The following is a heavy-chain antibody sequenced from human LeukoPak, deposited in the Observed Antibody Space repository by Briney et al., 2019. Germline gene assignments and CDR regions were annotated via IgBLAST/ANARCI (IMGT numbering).Heavy chain of an antibody. Sequence: SQTLSLTCTVSGGSISSSSYYWGWIRQPPGKGLEWIGSIYYSGSTYYNPSLKSRVTISVDTSKNQFSLKLSSVTAADTAVYYCARLRDYYDSSGKQYFDYWGQGTLVTVSS. CDR2: IYYSGST. D-gene: IGHD3-22*01. J-gene: IGHJ4*02. V-gene: IGHV4-39*01. CDR1: GGSISSSSYY. CDR3: ARLRDYYDSSGKQYFDY.